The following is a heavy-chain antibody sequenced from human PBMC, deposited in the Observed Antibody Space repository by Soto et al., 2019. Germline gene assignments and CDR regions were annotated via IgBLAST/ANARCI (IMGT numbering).Heavy chain of an antibody. D-gene: IGHD6-19*01. CDR3: ARGRVAGNF. Sequence: SETLSLTCTVSGGSISSYYWSWIRQPPGKGLEWIGCIYYSGSTNYNPSLKSRVTISVDTSKNQFSLKLSSVTAADTAVYYCARGRVAGNFWGQGTLVTVSS. CDR2: IYYSGST. V-gene: IGHV4-59*01. J-gene: IGHJ4*02. CDR1: GGSISSYY.